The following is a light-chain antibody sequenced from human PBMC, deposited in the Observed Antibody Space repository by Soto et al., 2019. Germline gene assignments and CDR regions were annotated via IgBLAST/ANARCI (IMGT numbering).Light chain of an antibody. J-gene: IGKJ1*01. V-gene: IGKV3-15*01. Sequence: EIVMTQSPATLSVSPGERATLSCRASQSVSSNLAWYQQKPGQAPRLLIYGASTRATCIPARFSGSGSGTEFTLTISSLQSEDFAVYYCQQYNNWPPKTFGQGTKVDI. CDR1: QSVSSN. CDR3: QQYNNWPPKT. CDR2: GAS.